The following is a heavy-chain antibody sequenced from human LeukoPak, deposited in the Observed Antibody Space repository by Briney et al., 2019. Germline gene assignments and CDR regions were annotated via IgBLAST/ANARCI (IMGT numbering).Heavy chain of an antibody. J-gene: IGHJ3*02. V-gene: IGHV1-8*01. CDR3: ARGLRTDGSAFDI. CDR1: GYTFTSYD. CDR2: MNPNSGNT. D-gene: IGHD3/OR15-3a*01. Sequence: ASVKVSCKASGYTFTSYDINWVRQATGQGLEWMGRMNPNSGNTGYAQKFQGRVTMTRNTSISTAYMELSSLRSEDTAVYYCARGLRTDGSAFDIWGQGTMVTVSS.